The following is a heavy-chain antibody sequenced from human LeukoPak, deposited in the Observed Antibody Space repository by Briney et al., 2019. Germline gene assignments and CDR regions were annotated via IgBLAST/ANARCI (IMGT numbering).Heavy chain of an antibody. Sequence: SETLSLTCTVSGGSISSGSYYWSWVRQPAGKGLEWIGRIYTSGSTNYNPSLKSRVTISVDTSKNQFSLKLSSVTAADTAVYYCARGFWGSGSYYNYYYYYYMDVWGKGTTVTISS. CDR2: IYTSGST. CDR3: ARGFWGSGSYYNYYYYYYMDV. J-gene: IGHJ6*03. V-gene: IGHV4-61*02. D-gene: IGHD3-10*01. CDR1: GGSISSGSYY.